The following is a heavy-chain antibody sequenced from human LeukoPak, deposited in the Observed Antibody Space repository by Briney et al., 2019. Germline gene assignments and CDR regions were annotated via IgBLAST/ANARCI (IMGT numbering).Heavy chain of an antibody. CDR2: IYSGGST. J-gene: IGHJ4*02. D-gene: IGHD3-10*01. CDR3: ARFTMVRGLDY. CDR1: GFTVSSNY. Sequence: PGGSLRLSCAASGFTVSSNYMSWVRQAPGKGLEWVSVIYSGGSTYYADSVKGRFTISRDNSKNTLYLQMNSLRAEDTAVYYCARFTMVRGLDYWGQGTLVTVSS. V-gene: IGHV3-53*01.